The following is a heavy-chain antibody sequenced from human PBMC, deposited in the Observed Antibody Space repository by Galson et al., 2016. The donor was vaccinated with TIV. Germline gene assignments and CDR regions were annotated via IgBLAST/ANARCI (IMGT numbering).Heavy chain of an antibody. CDR3: ARAPYGGNWFFDL. J-gene: IGHJ2*01. D-gene: IGHD4-23*01. Sequence: SETLSLTCTVSGGPISSHHWSWIRQPPGKGLEWIGCIYYSGDTNDNTSPSLQGRVTMSIDTSKNQLSLKLISVTAADTALYYCARAPYGGNWFFDLWGRGTLVTVSS. V-gene: IGHV4-59*08. CDR1: GGPISSHH. CDR2: IYYSGDT.